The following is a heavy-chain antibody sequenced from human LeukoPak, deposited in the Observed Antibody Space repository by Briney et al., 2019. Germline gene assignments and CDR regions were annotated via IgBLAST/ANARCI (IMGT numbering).Heavy chain of an antibody. D-gene: IGHD3-9*01. J-gene: IGHJ4*02. CDR1: GFTFSSYS. CDR3: ARARGYFDPLDY. CDR2: ISSSSSYI. V-gene: IGHV3-21*01. Sequence: PGGSLRLSCAASGFTFSSYSVNWVRQAPGKGLEWVSSISSSSSYIYYADSVKGRFTISRDNAKNSLYLQMNSLRAEDTAVYYCARARGYFDPLDYWGQGTLVTVSS.